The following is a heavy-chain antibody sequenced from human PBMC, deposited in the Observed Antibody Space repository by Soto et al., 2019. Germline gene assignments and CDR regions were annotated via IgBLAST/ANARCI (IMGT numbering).Heavy chain of an antibody. CDR1: GFTFTSSA. J-gene: IGHJ4*02. CDR2: IVVGSGNT. CDR3: AAGYYTNYEFDY. V-gene: IGHV1-58*02. Sequence: SVKVSCKASGFTFTSSAMQWVRQARGQRLEWIGWIVVGSGNTNYAQKFQERVTITRDMSTSTAYMELSSLRSEDTAVYYCAAGYYTNYEFDYWGQGTMVTAPQ. D-gene: IGHD4-4*01.